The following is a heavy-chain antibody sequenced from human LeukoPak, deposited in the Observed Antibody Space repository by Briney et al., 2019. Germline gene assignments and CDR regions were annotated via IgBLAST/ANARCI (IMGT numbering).Heavy chain of an antibody. CDR3: AKDPSYDYGMDV. V-gene: IGHV3-23*01. CDR1: AFTFSSYA. CDR2: LSGGVAST. Sequence: GSLRFSCVAAAFTFSSYAMSWDRPAQGKGLEWVSVLSGGVASTYYADPVKGRFTTSRDNSKNTLYLQMNSLRVEDTAVYSCAKDPSYDYGMDVWGKGTMVTVSS. J-gene: IGHJ6*04.